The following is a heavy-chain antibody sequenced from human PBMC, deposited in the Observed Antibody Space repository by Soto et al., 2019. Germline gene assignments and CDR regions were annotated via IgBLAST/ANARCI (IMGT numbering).Heavy chain of an antibody. Sequence: QVQLVQSGAEVKKPGSSVKVSCKASGGTFSSYAISWVRQAPGQGLEWMGGIIPIFGTANYAQKFQGRVTXXAXEXXSTAYMELSSLRSEDTAVYYCARGGGPRRRYGMDVWGQGTTVTVSS. CDR2: IIPIFGTA. J-gene: IGHJ6*02. V-gene: IGHV1-69*12. CDR3: ARGGGPRRRYGMDV. CDR1: GGTFSSYA. D-gene: IGHD2-15*01.